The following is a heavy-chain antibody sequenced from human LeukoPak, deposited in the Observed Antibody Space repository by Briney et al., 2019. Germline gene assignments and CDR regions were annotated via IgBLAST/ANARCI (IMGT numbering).Heavy chain of an antibody. D-gene: IGHD5-12*01. Sequence: ALVKVSCKASGYTFTSYDINWVRQATGQGLEWMGWMNPNSGNTGYAQKFQGRVTMTRNTSISTAYMELSSLRSEDTAVYYCARGGYDRDYFDYWGQGTLVTVSS. CDR3: ARGGYDRDYFDY. V-gene: IGHV1-8*01. CDR2: MNPNSGNT. CDR1: GYTFTSYD. J-gene: IGHJ4*02.